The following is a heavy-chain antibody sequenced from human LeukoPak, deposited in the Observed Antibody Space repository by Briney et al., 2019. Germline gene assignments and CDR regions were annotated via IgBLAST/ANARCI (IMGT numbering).Heavy chain of an antibody. CDR1: GGSVSSGSYY. Sequence: SETLSLTCTVSGGSVSSGSYYWSWIRQPPGKGLEWIGYIYYSGSTNYNPSLKSRVTISVDTSKNQFSLKLSSVTAADTAVYYCARDPYSSSWYSNPNFDYWGQGTLVTVSS. V-gene: IGHV4-61*01. J-gene: IGHJ4*02. CDR2: IYYSGST. CDR3: ARDPYSSSWYSNPNFDY. D-gene: IGHD6-13*01.